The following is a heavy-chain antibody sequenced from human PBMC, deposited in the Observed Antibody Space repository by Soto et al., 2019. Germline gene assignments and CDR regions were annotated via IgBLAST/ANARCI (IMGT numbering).Heavy chain of an antibody. Sequence: DVQLVESGGGLIQPGESLRLSCAAFGLTVSGKKYMAWVRQAPGNGLEWISALYDVDGTYYADSVKGRFTTSRDSSKTTVYLQMNSLRPDDTAVYYCASWHLREHAYDIWGQGTTVTVSS. CDR1: GLTVSGKKY. V-gene: IGHV3-53*01. D-gene: IGHD4-17*01. CDR3: ASWHLREHAYDI. J-gene: IGHJ3*02. CDR2: LYDVDGT.